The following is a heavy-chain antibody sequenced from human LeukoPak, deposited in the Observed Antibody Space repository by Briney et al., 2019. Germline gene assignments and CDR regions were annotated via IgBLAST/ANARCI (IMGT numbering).Heavy chain of an antibody. Sequence: GGSLRLSCAASGFTVSSNYMSWVRQVPGKGLEWVSVIYSGGSTYYADSVKGRFTISRDDSKNTLYLQMNSLRAEDTAVYYCARDQRPYYSNYEDYYYGMDVWGQGTTVTVSS. CDR2: IYSGGST. CDR1: GFTVSSNY. D-gene: IGHD4-11*01. J-gene: IGHJ6*02. CDR3: ARDQRPYYSNYEDYYYGMDV. V-gene: IGHV3-53*01.